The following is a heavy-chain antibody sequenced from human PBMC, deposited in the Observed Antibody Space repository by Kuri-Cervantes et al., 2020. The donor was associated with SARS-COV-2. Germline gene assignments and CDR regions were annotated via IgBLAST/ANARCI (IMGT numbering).Heavy chain of an antibody. Sequence: GSLRLSCTVSGGSISSSSYYWGWIRQPPGKGLEWIGSIYYSGSTYYNPSLKSRVTISVDTSKNQFSLKLSSVTAADTAVYYCARHAVLQQYYFDYWGQGTLVTVSS. CDR3: ARHAVLQQYYFDY. CDR1: GGSISSSSYY. D-gene: IGHD2/OR15-2a*01. CDR2: IYYSGST. J-gene: IGHJ4*02. V-gene: IGHV4-39*01.